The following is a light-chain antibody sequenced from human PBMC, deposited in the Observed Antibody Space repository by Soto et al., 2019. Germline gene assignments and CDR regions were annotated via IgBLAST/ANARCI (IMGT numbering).Light chain of an antibody. CDR3: QQYNNWPPAWT. J-gene: IGKJ1*01. CDR2: GAS. Sequence: EIVMTQSPATLSVSPGERATLSCRASQSVSSYLAWYQQKPGQAPRLLIYGASTRATGIPARFSGSGSGTQFTLNISSLQSEDFAVYYCQQYNNWPPAWTVGQGTKLDIK. V-gene: IGKV3-15*01. CDR1: QSVSSY.